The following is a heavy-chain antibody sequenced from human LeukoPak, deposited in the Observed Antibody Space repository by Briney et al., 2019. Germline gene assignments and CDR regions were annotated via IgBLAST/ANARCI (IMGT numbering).Heavy chain of an antibody. D-gene: IGHD5-18*01. CDR2: INHSGST. CDR1: GGSFSGYY. Sequence: SETLSLTCAVYGGSFSGYYWSWIRQPPGKGLEWIGEINHSGSTNYNPSLKSRVTISVDTSKNQFSLKLSSVTAADTAVYYCARGGYSYGCVFWFDPWGQGTLVTVSS. V-gene: IGHV4-34*01. J-gene: IGHJ5*02. CDR3: ARGGYSYGCVFWFDP.